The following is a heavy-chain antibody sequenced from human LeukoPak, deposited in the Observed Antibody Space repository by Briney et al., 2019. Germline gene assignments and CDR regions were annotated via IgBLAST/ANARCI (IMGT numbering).Heavy chain of an antibody. J-gene: IGHJ4*02. V-gene: IGHV4-39*07. CDR2: IYYSGNT. D-gene: IGHD3-10*01. Sequence: SETLSLTCTVSGDSISTSNSYWGWIRQPPWKGLEWIGSIYYSGNTYYNASLKSRVTISVDTSKNQFSLKLSSVTAADTAVYYCARDSRLWFGEFDYWGQGTLVTVSS. CDR3: ARDSRLWFGEFDY. CDR1: GDSISTSNSY.